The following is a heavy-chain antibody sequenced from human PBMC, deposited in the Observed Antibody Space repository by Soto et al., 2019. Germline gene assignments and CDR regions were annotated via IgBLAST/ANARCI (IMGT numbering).Heavy chain of an antibody. Sequence: QVQLQESGPGLVKPSQTLSLTCTVSGGSISSGGYYWSWIRQHPGKGLEWIGYIYYSGSPYYNPSLKSRVTIAVDTSKNQFSLKLSSGTAAETAVYYCASTGSRSGIALAGTQGRAFDIWGQGTMVTVSS. J-gene: IGHJ3*02. CDR3: ASTGSRSGIALAGTQGRAFDI. CDR2: IYYSGSP. CDR1: GGSISSGGYY. V-gene: IGHV4-31*03. D-gene: IGHD6-19*01.